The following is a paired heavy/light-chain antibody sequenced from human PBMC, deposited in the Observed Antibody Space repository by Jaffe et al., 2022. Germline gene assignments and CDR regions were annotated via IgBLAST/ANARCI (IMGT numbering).Heavy chain of an antibody. CDR2: ISSSGSTI. CDR1: GFTFSSYE. J-gene: IGHJ6*03. CDR3: ARDGYCSGGSCYSKGYYYYYMDV. D-gene: IGHD2-15*01. Sequence: EVQLVESGGGLVQPGGSLRLSCAASGFTFSSYEMNWVRQAPGKGLEWVSYISSSGSTIYYADSVKGRFTISRDNAKNSLYLQMNSLRAEDTAVYYCARDGYCSGGSCYSKGYYYYYMDVWGKGTTVTVSS. V-gene: IGHV3-48*03.
Light chain of an antibody. J-gene: IGKJ5*01. CDR3: QQSYSTPRIT. V-gene: IGKV1-39*01. Sequence: DIQMTQSPSSLSASVGDRVTITCRASQSISSYLNWYQQKPGKAPKLLIYAASSLQSGVPSRFSGSGSGTDFTLTISSLQPEDFATYYCQQSYSTPRITFGQGTRLEIK. CDR2: AAS. CDR1: QSISSY.